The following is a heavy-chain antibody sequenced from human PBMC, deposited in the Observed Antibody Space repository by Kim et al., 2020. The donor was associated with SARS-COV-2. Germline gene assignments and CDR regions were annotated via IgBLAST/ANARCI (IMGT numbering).Heavy chain of an antibody. V-gene: IGHV3-30*04. J-gene: IGHJ4*02. D-gene: IGHD3-10*01. CDR2: ISYDGSNK. Sequence: GGSLRLSCAASGFTFSSYAMHWVRQAPGKGLEWVAVISYDGSNKYYADSVKGRFTISRDNSKNTLYLQMNSLRAEDTAVYYCARDYGEYGSGSYYQDYWGQGTLVTVSS. CDR1: GFTFSSYA. CDR3: ARDYGEYGSGSYYQDY.